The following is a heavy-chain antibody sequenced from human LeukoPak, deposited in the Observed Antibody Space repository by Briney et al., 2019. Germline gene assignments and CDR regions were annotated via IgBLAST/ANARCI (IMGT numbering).Heavy chain of an antibody. J-gene: IGHJ4*02. D-gene: IGHD1-1*01. CDR2: IHISGKT. CDR3: ARDPGLERPGGVSFDY. V-gene: IGHV4-4*07. Sequence: PSETLSLTCTVSGGSISSYYWNWLRQPAGKGLEWIGRIHISGKTNYNPSLRATMSVDASTNQFSLKLSSVTAADTAVYYCARDPGLERPGGVSFDYWGQGSLVIVSS. CDR1: GGSISSYY.